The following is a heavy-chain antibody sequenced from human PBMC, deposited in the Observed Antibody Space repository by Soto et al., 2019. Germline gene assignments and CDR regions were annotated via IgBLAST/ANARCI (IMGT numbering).Heavy chain of an antibody. Sequence: ASVKGSCKASGGTFSSYTISWVRQAPGQGLEWMGRIIPILGIANYAQKFQGRVTITADKSTSTAYMELSSLRSEDTAVYYCARDRGYCTIGVGSQPNLFDPWGQGTLDIVSS. CDR2: IIPILGIA. CDR3: ARDRGYCTIGVGSQPNLFDP. V-gene: IGHV1-69*04. D-gene: IGHD2-8*01. J-gene: IGHJ5*02. CDR1: GGTFSSYT.